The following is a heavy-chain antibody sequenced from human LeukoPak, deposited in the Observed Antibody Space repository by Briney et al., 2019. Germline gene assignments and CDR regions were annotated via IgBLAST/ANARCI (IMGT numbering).Heavy chain of an antibody. CDR2: MNPNSGNT. J-gene: IGHJ4*02. CDR1: GYTFTSYD. D-gene: IGHD3-10*01. Sequence: ASGKVSCKAAGYTFTSYDINWVRQATGQGLEWMGWMNPNSGNTGYAQKFQGRVTMTRNTSISTAYMELSSLRSEDTAVYYCASLGGWFGELFPMWVTSPFDYWDQGTLVTVSS. CDR3: ASLGGWFGELFPMWVTSPFDY. V-gene: IGHV1-8*01.